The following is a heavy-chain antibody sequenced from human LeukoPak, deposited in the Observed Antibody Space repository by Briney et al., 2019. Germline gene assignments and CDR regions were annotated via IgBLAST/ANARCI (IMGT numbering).Heavy chain of an antibody. D-gene: IGHD3-22*01. CDR1: GGSISRYY. Sequence: SETLSLTCTVSGGSISRYYWSWIRQPPGKGLEWIGSIYHSGSTYYNPSLKSRVTISVDTSKNQFSLKLSSVTAADTAVYYCAREVYYYDSSGYYPLYYFVYWGQGTLVTVSS. J-gene: IGHJ4*02. CDR2: IYHSGST. CDR3: AREVYYYDSSGYYPLYYFVY. V-gene: IGHV4-38-2*02.